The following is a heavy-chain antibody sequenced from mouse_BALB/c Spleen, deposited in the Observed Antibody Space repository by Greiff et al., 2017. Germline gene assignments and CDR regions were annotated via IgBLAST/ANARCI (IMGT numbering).Heavy chain of an antibody. Sequence: ESGPGLVKPSQSLSLTCSVTGYSITSGYYWNWIRQFPGNKLEWMGYISYDGSNNYNPSLKNRISITRDTSKNQFFLKLNSVTTEDTATYYCARRGGNYWFAYWGQGTLVTVSA. D-gene: IGHD2-1*01. J-gene: IGHJ3*01. CDR3: ARRGGNYWFAY. CDR2: ISYDGSN. CDR1: GYSITSGYY. V-gene: IGHV3-6*02.